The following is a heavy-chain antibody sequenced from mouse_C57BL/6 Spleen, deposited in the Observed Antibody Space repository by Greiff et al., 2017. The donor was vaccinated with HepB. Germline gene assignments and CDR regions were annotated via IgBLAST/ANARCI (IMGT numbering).Heavy chain of an antibody. CDR2: IDPENGDT. J-gene: IGHJ2*01. CDR3: TTRGNYGDY. D-gene: IGHD2-1*01. CDR1: GFNIKDDY. V-gene: IGHV14-4*01. Sequence: EVKLVESGAELVRPGASVKLSCTASGFNIKDDYMHWVKQRPEQGLEWIGWIDPENGDTEYASKFQGKATITADTSSNTAYLQLSSLTSEDTAVYYCTTRGNYGDYWGQGTTLTVSS.